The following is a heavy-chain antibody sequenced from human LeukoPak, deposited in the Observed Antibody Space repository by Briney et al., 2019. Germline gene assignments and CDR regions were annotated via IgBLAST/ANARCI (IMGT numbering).Heavy chain of an antibody. V-gene: IGHV4-59*08. CDR1: GGSISSYY. J-gene: IGHJ6*02. CDR3: ARHSLGYCSSTSCYPPKNYYYGMDV. D-gene: IGHD2-2*01. CDR2: IYYSGST. Sequence: PSETLSLTCTVSGGSISSYYWSWIRQPPGKGLEGIGYIYYSGSTNYNPSLKSRVTISVDTSKNQFSLKLSSVTAADTAVYYCARHSLGYCSSTSCYPPKNYYYGMDVWGQGTTVTVSS.